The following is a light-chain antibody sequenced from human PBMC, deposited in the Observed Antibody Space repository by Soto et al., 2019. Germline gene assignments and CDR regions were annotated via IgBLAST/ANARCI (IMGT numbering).Light chain of an antibody. Sequence: QSALTQPPSASGSPGQSVTISCTGTSSDVGGYNYVSWYQQYPGKAPKLLIYEVTKRPSGVPDRFSGSKSGNTASLTVSGLQIDDEADYYCSSYTTSVRGFGTGTKVT. CDR3: SSYTTSVRG. J-gene: IGLJ1*01. V-gene: IGLV2-8*01. CDR1: SSDVGGYNY. CDR2: EVT.